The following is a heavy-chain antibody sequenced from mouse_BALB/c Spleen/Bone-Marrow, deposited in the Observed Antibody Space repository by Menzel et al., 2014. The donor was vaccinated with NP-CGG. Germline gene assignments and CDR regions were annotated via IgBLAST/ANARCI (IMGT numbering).Heavy chain of an antibody. V-gene: IGHV1S81*02. D-gene: IGHD2-13*01. J-gene: IGHJ2*01. CDR3: ARRAVRYFDY. CDR2: INPSTGRT. CDR1: GYTFTNYW. Sequence: LQQAGAELVMTGASVKLSCKASGYTFTNYWMHWVKQRPGQGLEWIGEINPSTGRTNYNEKFKSKATLTADKSSSTAYMQLSSLTSEDSAVYYCARRAVRYFDYWGQGTTRTVSS.